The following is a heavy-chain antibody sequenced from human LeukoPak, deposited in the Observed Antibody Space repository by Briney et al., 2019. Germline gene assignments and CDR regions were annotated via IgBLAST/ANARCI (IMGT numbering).Heavy chain of an antibody. Sequence: SETLSLTCTVSGGSISSYYWSWIRQPPGKGLEWIGYIYYSGSTNYNPSLKSRVTISVDTSKNQFSLKLSSVTAADTAVYYCARTYYDFWSGYEAFDIWGQGTMVTVSS. CDR1: GGSISSYY. J-gene: IGHJ3*02. V-gene: IGHV4-59*01. D-gene: IGHD3-3*01. CDR3: ARTYYDFWSGYEAFDI. CDR2: IYYSGST.